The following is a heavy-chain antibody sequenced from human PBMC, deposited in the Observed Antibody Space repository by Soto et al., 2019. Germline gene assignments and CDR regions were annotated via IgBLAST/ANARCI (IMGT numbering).Heavy chain of an antibody. Sequence: GASVKVSCKVSGYTLTELSMHWVRQAPGKGLEWMGGFDPEDGETIYAQKFQGRVTMTEDTSTDTAYMELSSLGSEDTAVYYCATGLRYFDWFHPIDYWGQGTLVTVSS. CDR3: ATGLRYFDWFHPIDY. V-gene: IGHV1-24*01. CDR2: FDPEDGET. J-gene: IGHJ4*02. D-gene: IGHD3-9*01. CDR1: GYTLTELS.